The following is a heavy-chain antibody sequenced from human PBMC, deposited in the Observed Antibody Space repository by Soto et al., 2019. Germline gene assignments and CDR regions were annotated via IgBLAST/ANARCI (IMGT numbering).Heavy chain of an antibody. D-gene: IGHD5-12*01. CDR2: IFSSGST. J-gene: IGHJ4*02. Sequence: LSLTCTVSGGSINTFYWSWVRQPAGKGLEWXGRIFSSGSTSFNPSLESRVAMSVDTSKNHFSLNLSSVTAADMAVYYCAREGSYSAYNFAHGIQLWSFDFWGQGALVTVSS. V-gene: IGHV4-4*07. CDR1: GGSINTFY. CDR3: AREGSYSAYNFAHGIQLWSFDF.